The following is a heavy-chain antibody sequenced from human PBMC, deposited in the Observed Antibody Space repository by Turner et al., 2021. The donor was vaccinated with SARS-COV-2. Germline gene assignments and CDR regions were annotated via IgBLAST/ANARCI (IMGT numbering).Heavy chain of an antibody. CDR3: AKEGLLVSLDY. CDR2: ISDDGSNK. Sequence: QVQLVESGGGVVQPGRSLRLSCAASGFTFSSYGMHWVRQAPGKGLEWVAVISDDGSNKYYADSVKGRFTISRDNSKNTLSLQMNSLRAEDTAVYYCAKEGLLVSLDYWGQGTPVTVSS. D-gene: IGHD2-15*01. J-gene: IGHJ4*02. CDR1: GFTFSSYG. V-gene: IGHV3-30*18.